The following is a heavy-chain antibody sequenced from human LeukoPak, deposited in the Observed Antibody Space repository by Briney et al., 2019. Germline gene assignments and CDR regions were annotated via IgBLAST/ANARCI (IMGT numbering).Heavy chain of an antibody. J-gene: IGHJ4*02. D-gene: IGHD5-24*01. CDR2: ISYDGSNK. V-gene: IGHV3-30*18. CDR1: GFTFSRYG. Sequence: GGSLRLSCAASGFTFSRYGMHWVRQAPGKGLEWVTAISYDGSNKYYADSVKGRFTISRDNSKNTLYLQMNSLIAEDTAVYYCAKSGYNRFDYWGQGTRVTVSS. CDR3: AKSGYNRFDY.